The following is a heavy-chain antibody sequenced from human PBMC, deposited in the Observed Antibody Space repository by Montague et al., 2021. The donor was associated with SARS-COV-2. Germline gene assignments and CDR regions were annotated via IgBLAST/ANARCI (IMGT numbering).Heavy chain of an antibody. Sequence: ETLSLTCTVSGGSISSYYWSWIRQPPGKGLEWIGYIYYSGSTNYNPSLKSRVTISVDTSKNQFSLKLSSVTAADTAAYYCARRLAYYDILTGYAHYYGMDVWGQGTTVTVSS. CDR1: GGSISSYY. V-gene: IGHV4-59*08. D-gene: IGHD3-9*01. CDR2: IYYSGST. CDR3: ARRLAYYDILTGYAHYYGMDV. J-gene: IGHJ6*02.